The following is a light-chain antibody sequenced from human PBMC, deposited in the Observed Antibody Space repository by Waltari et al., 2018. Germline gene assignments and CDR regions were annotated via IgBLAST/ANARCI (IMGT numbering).Light chain of an antibody. CDR3: MVWHSATWV. CDR1: GGVNMGTFG. CDR2: YKFDSDN. J-gene: IGLJ3*02. V-gene: IGLV5-45*03. Sequence: QAVLTQPSSLSASPGASASPTCTLPGGVNMGTFGTYGAQQKPGSPPQFLLRYKFDSDNQRGSGVPSRISGSIDASATTGILVISGLQSEDEADYYCMVWHSATWVFGGGTKLTVL.